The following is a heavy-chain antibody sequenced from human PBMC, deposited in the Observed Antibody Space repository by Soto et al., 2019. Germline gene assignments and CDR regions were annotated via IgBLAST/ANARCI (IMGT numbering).Heavy chain of an antibody. CDR3: ARSGVPAAIRLEIYYYYYGMDV. CDR2: IIPIFGTA. J-gene: IGHJ6*02. D-gene: IGHD2-2*02. Sequence: GASVKVSCKASGGTFSSYAISWVRQAPGQGLEWMGGIIPIFGTANYAQKFQGRVTITADESTSTAYMELSSLRSEDTAVYYCARSGVPAAIRLEIYYYYYGMDVWGQGTTVTVSS. V-gene: IGHV1-69*13. CDR1: GGTFSSYA.